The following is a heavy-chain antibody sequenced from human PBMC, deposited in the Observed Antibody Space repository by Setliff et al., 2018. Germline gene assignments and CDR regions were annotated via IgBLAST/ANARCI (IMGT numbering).Heavy chain of an antibody. J-gene: IGHJ6*02. D-gene: IGHD6-13*01. CDR2: INYSGST. Sequence: SETLSLTCTVSGGSISRGDYYWSWIRQPPGKGLEWIGSINYSGSTYYNPSLKSRVTISVETSKNQFSLKLSSVTAADTAVYYCARAAGYSSSWYHYYYGMDVWGQGTTVTVSS. V-gene: IGHV4-39*01. CDR3: ARAAGYSSSWYHYYYGMDV. CDR1: GGSISRGDYY.